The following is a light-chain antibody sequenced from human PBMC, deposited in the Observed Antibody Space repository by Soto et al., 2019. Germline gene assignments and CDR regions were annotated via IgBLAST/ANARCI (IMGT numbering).Light chain of an antibody. Sequence: DIQVTQSPSSVSASVGDRVTITCRASQDINGWLAWYQQKPGQAPNLLIYKASTLESGVPSRFSGSGSGTEFTLTVSSLQPDDFATYYCHQYHNFPRTFGQGTKVDIK. V-gene: IGKV1-5*03. J-gene: IGKJ1*01. CDR1: QDINGW. CDR2: KAS. CDR3: HQYHNFPRT.